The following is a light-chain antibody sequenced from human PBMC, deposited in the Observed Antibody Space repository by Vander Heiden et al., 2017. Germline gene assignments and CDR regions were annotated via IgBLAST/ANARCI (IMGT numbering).Light chain of an antibody. CDR1: SSDVGGYNY. J-gene: IGLJ2*01. Sequence: QSALTQPASVSGSPGQSFTISCSGTSSDVGGYNYVSWYQQHPGKAPKLMIYDDSNRPSGVSNRFSGSKSGNTASLTTSGLQAEGEADYYCSSYTSSSTVVFGGGTKLTVL. CDR2: DDS. CDR3: SSYTSSSTVV. V-gene: IGLV2-14*01.